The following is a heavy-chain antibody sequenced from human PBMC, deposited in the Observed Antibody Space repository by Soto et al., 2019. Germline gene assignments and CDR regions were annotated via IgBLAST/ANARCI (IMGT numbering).Heavy chain of an antibody. D-gene: IGHD2-8*01. CDR3: SRGGRGVYVMDF. Sequence: EVQLVESGGGLVQPGGSLRLSCAASGFTFSSYSTNWVRQAPGKGMEWFSYITSDSSTISYADSVKGRFTVSRDNAKNSLYLQMNSLRDEDTAVYYCSRGGRGVYVMDFWGQWTSVTVSS. V-gene: IGHV3-48*02. J-gene: IGHJ6*02. CDR2: ITSDSSTI. CDR1: GFTFSSYS.